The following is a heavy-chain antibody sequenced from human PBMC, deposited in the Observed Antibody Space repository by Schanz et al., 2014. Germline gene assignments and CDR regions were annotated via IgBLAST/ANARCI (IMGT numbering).Heavy chain of an antibody. Sequence: QVQLVQSGGEVKTPGASVKVSCKASGYTFTRSGISWVRQAPGQGLEWMGWIGGSDGNTNFAQKFQGRVTMTTDTSTSTVYMELSSLRSEDTAVYYCASALTTWGGMDVWGQGTTVTVSS. V-gene: IGHV1-18*01. CDR2: IGGSDGNT. J-gene: IGHJ6*02. CDR1: GYTFTRSG. D-gene: IGHD4-4*01. CDR3: ASALTTWGGMDV.